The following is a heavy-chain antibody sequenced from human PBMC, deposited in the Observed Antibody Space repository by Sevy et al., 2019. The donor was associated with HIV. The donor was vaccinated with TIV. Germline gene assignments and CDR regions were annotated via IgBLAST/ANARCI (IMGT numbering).Heavy chain of an antibody. Sequence: GGSLRLSCAASGFTFSSYAMHWVRQAPGKGLEWVAVISYDGSNKYYTDSVKGRFTISRDNSKNTLYLQMNSLRAEDTAVYYCARGIVVAVAAGPWNYWGQGTLVTVSS. D-gene: IGHD2-15*01. CDR1: GFTFSSYA. J-gene: IGHJ4*02. V-gene: IGHV3-30-3*01. CDR2: ISYDGSNK. CDR3: ARGIVVAVAAGPWNY.